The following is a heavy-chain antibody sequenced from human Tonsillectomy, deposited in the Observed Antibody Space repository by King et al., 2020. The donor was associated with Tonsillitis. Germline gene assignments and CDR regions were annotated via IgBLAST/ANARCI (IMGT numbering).Heavy chain of an antibody. V-gene: IGHV3-30*02. CDR3: AKEPYYYDSSGYYYRRNAFDI. D-gene: IGHD3-22*01. CDR1: GFTFSSYG. J-gene: IGHJ3*02. CDR2: IRYDGSNK. Sequence: VQLVESGGGVVQPGGSLRLSCAASGFTFSSYGMHWVRQAPGKGLEWGAFIRYDGSNKYYADSVKGRFTISRDNSKNTLYLQMNSLRAEDTAVYYCAKEPYYYDSSGYYYRRNAFDIWGQGTMVTVSS.